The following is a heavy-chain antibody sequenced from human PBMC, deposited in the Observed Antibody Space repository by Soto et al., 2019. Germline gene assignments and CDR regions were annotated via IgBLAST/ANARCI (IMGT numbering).Heavy chain of an antibody. CDR2: MIPMLGIA. CDR3: ANRGYSYGFVIY. V-gene: IGHV1-69*02. Sequence: QVQLVQSGAEVKKPGSSVKVSCKASEGTLSSYTFSWVRQAPGQGLEWMGRMIPMLGIATYAQKFQGRVTITADKSTSKAYMELSSLRSADTAVYYCANRGYSYGFVIYLCQGTVVTVSS. CDR1: EGTLSSYT. J-gene: IGHJ4*02. D-gene: IGHD5-18*01.